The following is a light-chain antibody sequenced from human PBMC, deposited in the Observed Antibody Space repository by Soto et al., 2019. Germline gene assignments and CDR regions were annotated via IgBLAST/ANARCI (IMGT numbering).Light chain of an antibody. CDR2: VAS. Sequence: AIRMTQSPSSFSASTGDRVTITCRASQGISSYLARYQQKPGKAPKVLISVASSLQSGVPSRFSGSGSETDFTLTISSLQPEDFATYYCQQGNSFPLTFGGGTKVDIK. J-gene: IGKJ4*01. CDR3: QQGNSFPLT. CDR1: QGISSY. V-gene: IGKV1-8*01.